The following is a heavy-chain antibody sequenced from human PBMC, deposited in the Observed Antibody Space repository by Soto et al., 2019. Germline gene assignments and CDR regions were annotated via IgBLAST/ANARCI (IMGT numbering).Heavy chain of an antibody. V-gene: IGHV3-9*01. CDR3: AKDIVGGIAAAGGTYYYYGMDV. J-gene: IGHJ6*02. D-gene: IGHD6-13*01. CDR1: GFTFDDYA. CDR2: ISWNSGSI. Sequence: EVQLVESGGGLVQPGRSLRLSCAASGFTFDDYAMHWAPQAPGKGLEGVPGISWNSGSIGYADSVKGRFTISRDNAKNSLYLQMNSLRAEDTALYYCAKDIVGGIAAAGGTYYYYGMDVWGQGTTVTVSS.